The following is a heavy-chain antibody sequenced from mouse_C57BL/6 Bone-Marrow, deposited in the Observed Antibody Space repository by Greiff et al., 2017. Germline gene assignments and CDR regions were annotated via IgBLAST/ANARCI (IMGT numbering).Heavy chain of an antibody. V-gene: IGHV1-39*01. CDR2: INPNYGTT. CDR3: ARGYDYDYDMDY. D-gene: IGHD2-4*01. J-gene: IGHJ4*01. CDR1: GYSFTDYN. Sequence: VQLQQSGPELVKPGASVKISCKASGYSFTDYNMNWVKQSNGKSLEWIGVINPNYGTTSYNQKFKGKATLTVDQSSSTAYMQHNRLTSEDSAVYYWARGYDYDYDMDYWGEGTSVTVSS.